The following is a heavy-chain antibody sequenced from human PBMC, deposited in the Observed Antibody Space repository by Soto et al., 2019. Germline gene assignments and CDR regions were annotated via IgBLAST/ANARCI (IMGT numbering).Heavy chain of an antibody. V-gene: IGHV4-59*01. CDR2: IYYSGST. D-gene: IGHD3-3*01. CDR3: ARGTVLEWLLFGAFDI. Sequence: SETLSLTCTVSGGSISSYYWSWIRQPPGKGLEWIGYIYYSGSTNYNPSLKSRVTISVDTSKNQFSLKLSSVTAADTAVYYCARGTVLEWLLFGAFDIWGQGTMVTVSS. J-gene: IGHJ3*02. CDR1: GGSISSYY.